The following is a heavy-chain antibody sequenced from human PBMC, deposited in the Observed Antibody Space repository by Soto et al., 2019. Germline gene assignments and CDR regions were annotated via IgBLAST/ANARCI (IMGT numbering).Heavy chain of an antibody. CDR2: ISSSSSYI. D-gene: IGHD2-2*01. J-gene: IGHJ4*02. Sequence: GGSLRLSCAASGFTFSSYSMNWVRQAPGKGLEWVSSISSSSSYIYYADSVKGRFTISRDNAKNSLYLQMNSLRAEDTAVYYCARDSCSSTSCYDYWGQGTLVTVSS. CDR3: ARDSCSSTSCYDY. CDR1: GFTFSSYS. V-gene: IGHV3-21*01.